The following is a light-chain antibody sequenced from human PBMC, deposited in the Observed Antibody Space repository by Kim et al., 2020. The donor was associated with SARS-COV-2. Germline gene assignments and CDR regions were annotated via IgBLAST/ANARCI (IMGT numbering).Light chain of an antibody. CDR1: KLGDKY. CDR2: QDS. V-gene: IGLV3-1*01. J-gene: IGLJ3*02. Sequence: SYELTQPPSVSVSPGQTASINCSGDKLGDKYACWYQQKPGQSPVLVIYQDSKRPSGIPERFSGSNTGNTATLTISGTQAMDEADYYCQAWDSSTLWVFGGGTQLTVL. CDR3: QAWDSSTLWV.